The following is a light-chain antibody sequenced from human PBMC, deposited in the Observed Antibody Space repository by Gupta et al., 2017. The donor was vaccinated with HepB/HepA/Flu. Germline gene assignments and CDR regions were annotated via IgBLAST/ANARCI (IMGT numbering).Light chain of an antibody. CDR3: SQYEASETVV. CDR1: SSDIGTYDF. Sequence: QSALTQPVSLSGSPGQSITISCTGTSSDIGTYDFVSWFKQHQAKPPKCWIEEVTKSPSGVSKRCQASNYATKASLPTLGLQSKNKSTAHSSQYEASETVVFGGGTKLTVL. CDR2: EVT. V-gene: IGLV2-23*02. J-gene: IGLJ2*01.